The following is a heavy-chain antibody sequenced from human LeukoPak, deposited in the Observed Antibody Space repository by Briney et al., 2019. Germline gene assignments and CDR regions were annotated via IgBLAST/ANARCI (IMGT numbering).Heavy chain of an antibody. J-gene: IGHJ3*02. CDR2: IYYSGST. V-gene: IGHV4-31*03. Sequence: SETLSLTCTVSGGSISSGGYYWSWIRQHPGKGLEWIGYIYYSGSTYYNPSLKSRVTISVDTSKNQFSLKLSSVTAADTGVYYCAVAVAPGGAFDIWGQGTMVTVSS. CDR1: GGSISSGGYY. D-gene: IGHD6-19*01. CDR3: AVAVAPGGAFDI.